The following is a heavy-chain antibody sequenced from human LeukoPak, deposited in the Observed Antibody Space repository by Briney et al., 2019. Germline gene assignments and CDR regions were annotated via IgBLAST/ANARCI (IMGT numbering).Heavy chain of an antibody. J-gene: IGHJ4*02. D-gene: IGHD3-16*02. CDR2: IRSKANCYAT. CDR3: TSRYLGLDI. Sequence: PGGSLRLSCAASGFTFSGSAMHWVRQASGKGLEWVGRIRSKANCYATAYAASVKGRFTISRDDSKNTAYLQMNSLKTEDTAAYYCTSRYLGLDIWGQGTLVTVSS. CDR1: GFTFSGSA. V-gene: IGHV3-73*01.